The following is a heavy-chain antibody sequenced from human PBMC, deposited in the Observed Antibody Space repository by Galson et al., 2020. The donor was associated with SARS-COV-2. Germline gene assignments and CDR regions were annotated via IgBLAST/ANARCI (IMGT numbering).Heavy chain of an antibody. D-gene: IGHD6-13*01. V-gene: IGHV3-23*01. CDR1: GFTFSTYA. CDR3: ARRVFGGRRIADNWFDP. Sequence: GGSLRLSCAASGFTFSTYAMNWVRQAPGKGLEWVSGLSGSGCTTYYADSVKGRFTISRDNSKNTLYLQMNSLRVEDTAVYYCARRVFGGRRIADNWFDPWGQGTLVTVSS. CDR2: LSGSGCTT. J-gene: IGHJ5*02.